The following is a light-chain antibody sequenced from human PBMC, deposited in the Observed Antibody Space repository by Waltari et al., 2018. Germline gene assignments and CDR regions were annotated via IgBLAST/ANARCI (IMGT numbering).Light chain of an antibody. Sequence: QSALTQPPSASGSLGQSVTISCTGTSSDVGGFNWVSWYQQYPGKAPKLMIYEVTKRPGGVPDRFSGSKSDNPASLTVSGLQAEDEADYYCNSLAAGSTWVFGGGTKLTVL. CDR2: EVT. CDR3: NSLAAGSTWV. CDR1: SSDVGGFNW. J-gene: IGLJ3*02. V-gene: IGLV2-8*01.